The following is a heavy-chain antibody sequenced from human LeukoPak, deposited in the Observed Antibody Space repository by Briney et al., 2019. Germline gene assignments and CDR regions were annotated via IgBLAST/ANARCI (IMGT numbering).Heavy chain of an antibody. CDR3: ARALRYYSDSSGYAFDY. CDR2: IIPIFRTA. Sequence: ASVKVSCKASGCTFRSFAISWVRQAPGQGLEWMGGIIPIFRTANYAQKFQGRVTITADESTSTAYMELSSLRSEDTAVYYCARALRYYSDSSGYAFDYWGEGTLVTVSS. CDR1: GCTFRSFA. J-gene: IGHJ4*02. V-gene: IGHV1-69*01. D-gene: IGHD3-22*01.